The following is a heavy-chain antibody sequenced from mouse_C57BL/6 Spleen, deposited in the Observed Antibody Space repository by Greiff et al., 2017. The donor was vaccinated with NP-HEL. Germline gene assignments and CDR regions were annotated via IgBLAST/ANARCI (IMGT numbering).Heavy chain of an antibody. CDR2: IDPNSGGT. Sequence: QVQLQQPGAELVKPGASVKLSCKASGYTFTSYWMHWVKQRPGRGLEWIGRIDPNSGGTKYNEKFKSKATLTVDKPASTAYMQLSSLTSEDSAVYYCARDYYGSSYVEYFDVWGTGTTVTVSS. J-gene: IGHJ1*03. CDR1: GYTFTSYW. V-gene: IGHV1-72*01. CDR3: ARDYYGSSYVEYFDV. D-gene: IGHD1-1*01.